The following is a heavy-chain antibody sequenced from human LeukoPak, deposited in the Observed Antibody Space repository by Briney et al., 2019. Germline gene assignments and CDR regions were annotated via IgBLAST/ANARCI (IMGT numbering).Heavy chain of an antibody. CDR1: GFTVSSNS. J-gene: IGHJ4*02. CDR2: IYSGGNT. Sequence: GGSLRLSCTVSGFTVSSNSMSWVRQAPGKGLEWVSFIYSGGNTRNSDSVKGRFTTSRDNSKNTLYLQMNTLRAEDTAVYYCARRAGDYSHPYDYWGQGTLVTVSS. CDR3: ARRAGDYSHPYDY. D-gene: IGHD3-22*01. V-gene: IGHV3-53*01.